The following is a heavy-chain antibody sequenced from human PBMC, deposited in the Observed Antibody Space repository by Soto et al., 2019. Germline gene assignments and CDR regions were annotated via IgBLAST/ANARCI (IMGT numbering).Heavy chain of an antibody. CDR1: GYSISSGNY. CDR2: IYYSSGNT. J-gene: IGHJ4*02. CDR3: ARYRREAVAGYTLDN. D-gene: IGHD6-13*01. Sequence: KASETLSLTCAVSGYSISSGNYWGWIRQVPGKGLEWIGSIYYSSGNTYYKPSLESRVTISVDASKNQFSLKVKSMTAADTAVYYCARYRREAVAGYTLDNCGQGILVTVSS. V-gene: IGHV4-38-2*01.